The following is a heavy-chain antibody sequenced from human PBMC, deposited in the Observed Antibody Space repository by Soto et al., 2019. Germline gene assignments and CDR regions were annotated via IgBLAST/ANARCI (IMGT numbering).Heavy chain of an antibody. V-gene: IGHV1-2*04. J-gene: IGHJ6*02. CDR2: INPNSGGT. D-gene: IGHD3-3*01. Sequence: AALVKVSCKASGYTFTGYYMHWVRQAPGQGLEWMGWINPNSGGTNYAQKFQGWVTMARDTSISTAYMELSRLRSDDTAVYYCARDQNPQGYYDFWRGGGYYYGMDVWGQGTTVTVSS. CDR3: ARDQNPQGYYDFWRGGGYYYGMDV. CDR1: GYTFTGYY.